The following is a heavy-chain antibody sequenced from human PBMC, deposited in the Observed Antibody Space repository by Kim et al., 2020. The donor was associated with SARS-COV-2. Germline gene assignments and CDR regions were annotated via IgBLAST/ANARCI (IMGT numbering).Heavy chain of an antibody. J-gene: IGHJ5*02. CDR2: INPSGGST. V-gene: IGHV1-46*01. D-gene: IGHD1-26*01. CDR3: ARDASTTSGSYNNWFDP. CDR1: GYTFTSYY. Sequence: ASVKVSCKASGYTFTSYYMHWVRQAPGQGLEWMGIINPSGGSTSYAQKFQGRVTMTRDTSTSTVYMELSSLRSEDTAVYYCARDASTTSGSYNNWFDPWGQGTLVTVSS.